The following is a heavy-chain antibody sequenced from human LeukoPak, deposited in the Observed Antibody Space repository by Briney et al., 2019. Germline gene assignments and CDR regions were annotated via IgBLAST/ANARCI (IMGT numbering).Heavy chain of an antibody. CDR2: LDWDGDK. CDR1: WFALSTRGMR. J-gene: IGHJ3*02. Sequence: SGPALAKPTHTLTLTCTFAWFALSTRGMRVSWIRQPPVKALERLARLDWDGDKFYSTYLKTKLTIPKDTTKNQVVLTMTNMDPVDTATYYCARIQANYYDSSGYYLGDAFDSWGQGTMVTVSS. V-gene: IGHV2-70*04. D-gene: IGHD3-22*01. CDR3: ARIQANYYDSSGYYLGDAFDS.